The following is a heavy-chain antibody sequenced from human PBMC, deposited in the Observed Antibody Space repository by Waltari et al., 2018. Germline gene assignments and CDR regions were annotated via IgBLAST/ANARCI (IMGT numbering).Heavy chain of an antibody. D-gene: IGHD6-13*01. V-gene: IGHV4-39*01. Sequence: QLQLQESGPGLVKPSETLSLTCTVSGGSISSSSYSLGWIRQPPGKGREWIVSIYYSETTSYSQSLKRRGTRSVDTSNNQFSLKLSSVTAADTAVYYCATPSIAAAGDFDYWGQGTLVTVSS. CDR1: GGSISSSSYS. CDR2: IYYSETT. CDR3: ATPSIAAAGDFDY. J-gene: IGHJ4*02.